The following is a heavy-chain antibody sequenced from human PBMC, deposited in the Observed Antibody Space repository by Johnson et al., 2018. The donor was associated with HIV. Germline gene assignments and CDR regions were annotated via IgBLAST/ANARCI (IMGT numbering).Heavy chain of an antibody. CDR1: GFTFSGYG. D-gene: IGHD6-6*01. CDR2: ISYDGSNK. CDR3: AKGPYSTSFDAFDI. V-gene: IGHV3-30*18. J-gene: IGHJ3*02. Sequence: QVQLVESGGGVVQPGRSLRLSCAASGFTFSGYGMHWVRQAPGKGLEWVAVISYDGSNKYYADSGKGRFTISRDNSRDTLYLQMKSLRAEDSAVYYCAKGPYSTSFDAFDIWGQGTMVTVSS.